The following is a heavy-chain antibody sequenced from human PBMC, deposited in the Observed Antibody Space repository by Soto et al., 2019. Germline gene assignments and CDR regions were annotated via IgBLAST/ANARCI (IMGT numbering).Heavy chain of an antibody. J-gene: IGHJ2*01. V-gene: IGHV1-18*04. CDR2: ITVYNGNT. CDR3: ARGHSYGSYWFFDL. D-gene: IGHD5-18*01. CDR1: GYAFKNYG. Sequence: GASVKVSCKASGYAFKNYGITWVRQAPGQGLEWMGWITVYNGNTNYAERLQGRVTMTTDTSTSTAYMELWSLRSDDTAVYYCARGHSYGSYWFFDLWGRGTLVTVSS.